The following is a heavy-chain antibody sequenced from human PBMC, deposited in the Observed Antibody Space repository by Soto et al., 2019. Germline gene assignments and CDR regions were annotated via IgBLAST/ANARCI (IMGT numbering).Heavy chain of an antibody. Sequence: ASVKVSCKASGYTFTIYCISWVRQAPGQGLEWMGWISAYNGNTNYAQKLQGRVTMTTDTSTSTAYMELRSLRSDDTAVYYCARDVRIFGVVTDAFDIWGQGTMVTVSS. CDR1: GYTFTIYC. CDR3: ARDVRIFGVVTDAFDI. CDR2: ISAYNGNT. J-gene: IGHJ3*02. V-gene: IGHV1-18*01. D-gene: IGHD3-3*01.